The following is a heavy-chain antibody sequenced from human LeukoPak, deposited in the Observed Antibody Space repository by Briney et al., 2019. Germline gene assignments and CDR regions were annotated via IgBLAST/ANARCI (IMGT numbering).Heavy chain of an antibody. Sequence: TLSLTCTVSGGSISSYYWSWIRQPPGKALEWLALIYWNDDKRYSPSLKSRLTITKDTSKNQVVLTMTNMDPVDTATYYCAHTYYYDSSGYYVDYWGQGTLVTVSS. D-gene: IGHD3-22*01. CDR1: GGSISSYYW. CDR2: IYWNDDK. CDR3: AHTYYYDSSGYYVDY. J-gene: IGHJ4*02. V-gene: IGHV2-5*01.